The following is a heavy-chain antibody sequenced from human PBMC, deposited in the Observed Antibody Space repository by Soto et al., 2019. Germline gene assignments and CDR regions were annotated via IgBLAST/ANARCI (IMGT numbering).Heavy chain of an antibody. V-gene: IGHV1-69*12. CDR3: ARDRRCCISTICSWNYDYGMDV. J-gene: IGHJ6*02. CDR2: IIPIFGPA. CDR1: GGTFSSYA. D-gene: IGHD3-3*02. Sequence: QVQLVQSGAEVKKPGSSVKVSCKASGGTFSSYAISWVRQAPGQGLEWMGGIIPIFGPANYTQKFQGIVTITADVSTSTAYMERSSLASKGTALYYRARDRRCCISTICSWNYDYGMDVWGQGTTVTVSS.